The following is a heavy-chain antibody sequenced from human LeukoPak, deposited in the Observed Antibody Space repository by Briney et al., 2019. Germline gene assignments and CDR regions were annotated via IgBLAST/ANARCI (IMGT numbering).Heavy chain of an antibody. CDR3: ARGAYYYDSSGYSPRLVY. Sequence: PSKTLSLTCAVFGGSFSGYSLSWIRQPPGKGLGWIGEINHSGITNYNPSLKSRVTISVDTSKNQYSLKLSSVTAADTAVYYCARGAYYYDSSGYSPRLVYWGQGTLVAVSS. J-gene: IGHJ4*02. D-gene: IGHD3-22*01. V-gene: IGHV4-34*01. CDR1: GGSFSGYS. CDR2: INHSGIT.